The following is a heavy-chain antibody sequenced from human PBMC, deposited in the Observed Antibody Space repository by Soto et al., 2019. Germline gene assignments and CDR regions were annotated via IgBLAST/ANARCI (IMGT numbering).Heavy chain of an antibody. CDR1: GYTFSSYG. V-gene: IGHV1-18*01. J-gene: IGHJ3*02. CDR3: ARDRSSSDI. CDR2: ISVYNGNT. D-gene: IGHD3-16*02. Sequence: QVQLVQSGAEVKRPGASVKVSCKASGYTFSSYGISCVRQSPGQGLEWIGWISVYNGNTDYAQKLQDIVTMTTDTSTSTAYMELRSLRSDDTAVYYCARDRSSSDIWGQGTMVTVSS.